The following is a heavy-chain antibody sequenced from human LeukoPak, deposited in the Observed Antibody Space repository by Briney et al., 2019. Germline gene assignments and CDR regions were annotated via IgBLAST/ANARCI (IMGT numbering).Heavy chain of an antibody. CDR1: GFTFSSYA. Sequence: GGSLRLSCAASGFTFSSYAMSWVRQAPGKGLEWVSAISGSGGSTYYADSVKGRFTISRDNSKNTLYLQMNSLRAEDTAVYYCTTVKRGWNYRTREYYYYMDVWGKGTTVTVSS. J-gene: IGHJ6*03. CDR2: ISGSGGST. D-gene: IGHD1-7*01. V-gene: IGHV3-23*01. CDR3: TTVKRGWNYRTREYYYYMDV.